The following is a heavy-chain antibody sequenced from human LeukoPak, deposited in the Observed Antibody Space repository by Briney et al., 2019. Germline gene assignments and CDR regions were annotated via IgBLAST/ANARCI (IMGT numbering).Heavy chain of an antibody. Sequence: SETLSLTCTVSGGSISSYYWSWIRQPPGKGLEWIGYIYYTGSTNYNPSLKSRVSTSVDTSKNQFSLRLSSVTAADTAVYYCARGLYPDDAFDIWGQGTMVTVSS. D-gene: IGHD3-16*02. CDR2: IYYTGST. V-gene: IGHV4-59*08. CDR3: ARGLYPDDAFDI. J-gene: IGHJ3*02. CDR1: GGSISSYY.